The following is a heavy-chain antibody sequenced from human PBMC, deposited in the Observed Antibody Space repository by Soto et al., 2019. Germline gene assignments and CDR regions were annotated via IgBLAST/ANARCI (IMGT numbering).Heavy chain of an antibody. V-gene: IGHV1-69*13. Sequence: SVKVSCKASGGTFSSYGISWVRQAPGQGLEWMGGIIPVFGRPNYAQRFRGRLTITADESTNTGYMELIDLTSEDTAVYYCAREGSGYNFWGQGTKVTVSS. CDR2: IIPVFGRP. CDR1: GGTFSSYG. D-gene: IGHD5-12*01. CDR3: AREGSGYNF. J-gene: IGHJ3*01.